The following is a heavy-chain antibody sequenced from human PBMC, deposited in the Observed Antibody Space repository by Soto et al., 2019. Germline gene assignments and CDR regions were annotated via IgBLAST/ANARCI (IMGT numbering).Heavy chain of an antibody. Sequence: VQLVQSGAEVKEPVASVQVSCKASGYTFTSYGISWVRQAPGQGLEWMGWISAFKGNTNYAQKLKGRVTMTTDTSTRTDYMELRSLRSDDTAVYYCAGGGSSRYGVDSWGQGTLVTVSS. CDR1: GYTFTSYG. J-gene: IGHJ4*02. CDR2: ISAFKGNT. CDR3: AGGGSSRYGVDS. V-gene: IGHV1-18*01. D-gene: IGHD6-13*01.